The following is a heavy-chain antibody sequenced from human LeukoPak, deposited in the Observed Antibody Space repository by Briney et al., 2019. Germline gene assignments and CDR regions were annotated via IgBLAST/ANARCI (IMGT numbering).Heavy chain of an antibody. J-gene: IGHJ3*02. Sequence: PGGSLRLSCAASGFTVSNNYMSWVRQAPGKGLEWVSVIYSGGSTYYADSVKGRFTISRDNSRNTLYLQMNSLRAEDTAVYYCARDRSAIDVFDIWGQGTMVTVSS. CDR3: ARDRSAIDVFDI. CDR1: GFTVSNNY. V-gene: IGHV3-53*01. CDR2: IYSGGST.